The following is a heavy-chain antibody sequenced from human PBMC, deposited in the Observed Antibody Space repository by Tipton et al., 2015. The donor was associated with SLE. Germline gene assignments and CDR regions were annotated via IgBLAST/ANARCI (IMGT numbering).Heavy chain of an antibody. V-gene: IGHV4-59*11. CDR1: GGSISSHY. Sequence: TLSLTCTVSGGSISSHYWSWIRQPPGKGLEWIGYIYYSGSTNYNPSLQSRVTISVDTSKNQFSLKLSSVTAADTAVYYCASCSRSDAFDIWGQGTMVTVSS. D-gene: IGHD2-2*01. J-gene: IGHJ3*02. CDR3: ASCSRSDAFDI. CDR2: IYYSGST.